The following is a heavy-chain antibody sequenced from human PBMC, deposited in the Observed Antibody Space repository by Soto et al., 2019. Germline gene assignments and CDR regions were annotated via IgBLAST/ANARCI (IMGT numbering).Heavy chain of an antibody. J-gene: IGHJ6*03. CDR3: ARDLSWGSNWYYYMDV. CDR2: ISSSSSVI. D-gene: IGHD7-27*01. CDR1: GFILSDCA. Sequence: SGGFLRLSCATSGFILSDCAMNWVRQAPGKGLEWVSYISSSSSVIDYADSVKGRFTVSRDNARNSLYLQMNSLRAEDTAVYYCARDLSWGSNWYYYMDVWGKGTTVTVSS. V-gene: IGHV3-48*01.